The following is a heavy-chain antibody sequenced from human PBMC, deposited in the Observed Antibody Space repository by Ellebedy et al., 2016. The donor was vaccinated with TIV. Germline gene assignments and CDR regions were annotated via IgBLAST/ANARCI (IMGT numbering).Heavy chain of an antibody. CDR1: GGSIDTIHFY. D-gene: IGHD3-10*01. J-gene: IGHJ4*02. CDR2: FYSGSA. Sequence: SETLSLTCTVSGGSIDTIHFYWGWIRQPPGKGLEWIGFYSGSAYYTPSLKSRVTISLDTSKNQFSLRLTSVTAADTAVYYCVRGAYHSYNYSVPGEWGQGTLVTVSS. V-gene: IGHV4-39*07. CDR3: VRGAYHSYNYSVPGE.